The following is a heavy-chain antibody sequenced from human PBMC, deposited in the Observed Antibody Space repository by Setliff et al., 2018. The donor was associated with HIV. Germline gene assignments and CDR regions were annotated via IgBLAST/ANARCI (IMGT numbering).Heavy chain of an antibody. CDR3: ARDPHYYDSSGHYSYFYFDF. CDR1: GYSFSGGYY. CDR2: ISHSGNT. J-gene: IGHJ4*02. V-gene: IGHV4-38-2*02. D-gene: IGHD3-22*01. Sequence: SETLSLTCAVSGYSFSGGYYWGWIRQPPGKGLEWIGGISHSGNTYYNPSLQSRVTISLDMSKNQFSLKLNSVSAADTAVYYCARDPHYYDSSGHYSYFYFDFWGLGMRVTVSS.